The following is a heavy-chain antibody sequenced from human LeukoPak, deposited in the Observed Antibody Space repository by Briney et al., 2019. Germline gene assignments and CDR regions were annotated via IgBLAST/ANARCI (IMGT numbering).Heavy chain of an antibody. J-gene: IGHJ5*02. CDR1: GGSISSYY. CDR2: IYYSGST. CDR3: AKHLRRRFFSRTLGFDP. Sequence: SETLSLTCTVSGGSISSYYWSGIRQPPGKGLECIGYIYYSGSTNYNPSLKSRVTISVDTSKNQFSLKVNSVTAADTAVYYCAKHLRRRFFSRTLGFDPWGQGTLVTVSS. V-gene: IGHV4-59*08. D-gene: IGHD3-3*01.